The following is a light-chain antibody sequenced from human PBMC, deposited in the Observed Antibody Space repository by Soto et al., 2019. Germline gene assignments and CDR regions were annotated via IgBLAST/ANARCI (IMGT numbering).Light chain of an antibody. V-gene: IGKV1-8*01. CDR3: QQYYSYPRT. Sequence: AIRMTQSPSSPSAPTGDRVTIACRASQDIGSVLAWYQQKAGKAPKLLIYVASALQTGVPSRFSGSGSGTDFTLTISRLQSEDSATYYCQQYYSYPRTFGQGTKVDIK. CDR2: VAS. J-gene: IGKJ1*01. CDR1: QDIGSV.